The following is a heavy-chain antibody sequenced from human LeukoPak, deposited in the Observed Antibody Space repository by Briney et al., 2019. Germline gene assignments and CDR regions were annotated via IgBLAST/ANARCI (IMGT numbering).Heavy chain of an antibody. CDR2: ISSSSSYI. D-gene: IGHD3-10*01. V-gene: IGHV3-21*01. Sequence: GGSLRLSCAASGFTFSSYSMNWVRQAPGKGLEWVPSISSSSSYIYYADSVKGRFTISRDNAKNSLYLQMNSLRAEGTAVYYCARLSAYYYGSYFYYYMDVWGKGTTVTVSS. CDR1: GFTFSSYS. CDR3: ARLSAYYYGSYFYYYMDV. J-gene: IGHJ6*03.